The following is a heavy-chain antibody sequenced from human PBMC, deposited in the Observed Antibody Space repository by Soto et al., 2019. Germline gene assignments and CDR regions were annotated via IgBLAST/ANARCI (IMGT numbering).Heavy chain of an antibody. CDR3: ARDPSYDTGGYYLGDFDY. Sequence: QVQVVESGGSVVQPGRSLRLSCAASGFTFYRHAFHWVRQAPGKGLEWVAVISFDGSNKYYADSVKGRFTISRDDSKNTLYLQMNSLRVEDTAVYYCARDPSYDTGGYYLGDFDYWGQGTLVTVSS. D-gene: IGHD3-22*01. CDR2: ISFDGSNK. CDR1: GFTFYRHA. V-gene: IGHV3-30-3*01. J-gene: IGHJ4*02.